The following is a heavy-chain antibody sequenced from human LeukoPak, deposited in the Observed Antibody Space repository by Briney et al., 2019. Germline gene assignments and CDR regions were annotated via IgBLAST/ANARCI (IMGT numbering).Heavy chain of an antibody. V-gene: IGHV3-30*01. CDR1: GFTFSSYA. D-gene: IGHD5-18*01. Sequence: GGSLRLSCAASGFTFSSYAMHWVRQAPGKGLEWVAVISYDGSNKYYADSVKGRFTISRDNSKNTLYLQMNSLRAEDTAVYYCARPPKGGDTAMVYYFDYWGQGTLVTVSS. J-gene: IGHJ4*02. CDR3: ARPPKGGDTAMVYYFDY. CDR2: ISYDGSNK.